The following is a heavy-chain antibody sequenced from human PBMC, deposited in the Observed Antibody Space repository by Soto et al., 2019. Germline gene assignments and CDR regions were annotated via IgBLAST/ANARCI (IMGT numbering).Heavy chain of an antibody. V-gene: IGHV2-5*01. CDR2: IYWNDDK. CDR1: GFSLSTSGVG. J-gene: IGHJ4*02. CDR3: AHRGSMKPDVWSGYVDY. Sequence: SGPTLVKPTQTLTLTCTFSGFSLSTSGVGVGWIRQPPGKALEWLALIYWNDDKRYSPSLKSRLTITKDTSKNQVVLTMTNMDPVDTATYYCAHRGSMKPDVWSGYVDYWGQGTLVTVSS. D-gene: IGHD3-3*01.